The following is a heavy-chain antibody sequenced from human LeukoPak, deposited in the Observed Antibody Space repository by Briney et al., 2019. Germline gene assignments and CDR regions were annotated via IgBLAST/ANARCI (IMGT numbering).Heavy chain of an antibody. V-gene: IGHV3-7*03. CDR3: ARDEI. Sequence: GGSLRLSRAASGFTFSSYAMSWVRQAPGKGLEWVAIIKEDGSEKYYVDSVKGRFTISRDNAKKSLFLQMSSLGAEDTAVYYCARDEIWGQGTMVTVSS. CDR2: IKEDGSEK. CDR1: GFTFSSYA. J-gene: IGHJ3*02.